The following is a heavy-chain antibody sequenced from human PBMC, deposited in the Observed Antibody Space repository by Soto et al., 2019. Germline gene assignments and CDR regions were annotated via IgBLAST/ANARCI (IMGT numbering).Heavy chain of an antibody. CDR2: IYHSGSA. CDR1: GGSIIISNYY. V-gene: IGHV4-39*01. CDR3: ARPRGYNYGHMNE. D-gene: IGHD5-18*01. J-gene: IGHJ4*02. Sequence: PSETLSLTCTVSGGSIIISNYYWGWIRQPPGKGLEWIGSIYHSGSAYYNPSLKSRVTISVDTSKNQFSLKLTSVTAADTAVYYCARPRGYNYGHMNEWGQGALVTVSS.